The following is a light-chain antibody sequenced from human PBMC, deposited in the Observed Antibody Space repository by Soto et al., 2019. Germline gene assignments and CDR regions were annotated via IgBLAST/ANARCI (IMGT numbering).Light chain of an antibody. J-gene: IGLJ2*01. CDR2: ADS. Sequence: QSALTQPASVSGSPGQTVTISCTGTSSDVGGYSYVPWYQQHPGKTPKLLIYADSNRPSGVSDRFSGSKSGTTASLTISGLQTEDEADYYCSSFSSTTQEVFGGGTKLTVL. CDR3: SSFSSTTQEV. V-gene: IGLV2-14*03. CDR1: SSDVGGYSY.